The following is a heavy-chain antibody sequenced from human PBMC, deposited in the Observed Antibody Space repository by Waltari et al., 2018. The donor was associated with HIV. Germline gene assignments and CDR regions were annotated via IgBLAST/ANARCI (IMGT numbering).Heavy chain of an antibody. CDR1: GFDFNIFA. CDR2: IGGSGTKT. J-gene: IGHJ4*02. CDR3: AKTKGYDYGFYFDS. D-gene: IGHD5-18*01. V-gene: IGHV3-23*01. Sequence: EVQLSDSGGGLVQPGGSLKLSCVASGFDFNIFALNWVRQAPGKGLEWVSGIGGSGTKTIYTDAVKGRFTISRDSSKNTLYLQMNSLRAEDTAVYYCAKTKGYDYGFYFDSWGQGTLVSVSS.